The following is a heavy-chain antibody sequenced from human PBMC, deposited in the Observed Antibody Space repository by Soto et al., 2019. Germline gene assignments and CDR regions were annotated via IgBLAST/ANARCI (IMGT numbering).Heavy chain of an antibody. CDR2: IYTSRST. D-gene: IGHD1-26*01. J-gene: IGHJ6*02. V-gene: IGHV4-4*07. Sequence: QVQLQESGPGLVKPSETLSLTCNVSGGSIRSYYWSWVRQPAGKPLEWIGRIYTSRSTNYNPSLKGRVSMSVDTSKNQFSLEVTSVTAADTAVYYCAREGASGFGMDVWGLGTTVTVSS. CDR3: AREGASGFGMDV. CDR1: GGSIRSYY.